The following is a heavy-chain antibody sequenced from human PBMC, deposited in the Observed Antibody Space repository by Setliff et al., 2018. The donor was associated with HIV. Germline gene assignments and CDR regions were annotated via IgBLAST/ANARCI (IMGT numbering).Heavy chain of an antibody. CDR2: ISGSGGST. Sequence: PGGSLRLSCAASGFTFSTYAMSWVRQAPGKGLEWVSGISGSGGSTYYADSVKGRSTISRDNSRNMLYLQMNSLRAEDTAIYYCAKQYCSGGTCYSADAFDIWGQGTMVTVSS. J-gene: IGHJ3*02. CDR1: GFTFSTYA. V-gene: IGHV3-23*01. D-gene: IGHD2-15*01. CDR3: AKQYCSGGTCYSADAFDI.